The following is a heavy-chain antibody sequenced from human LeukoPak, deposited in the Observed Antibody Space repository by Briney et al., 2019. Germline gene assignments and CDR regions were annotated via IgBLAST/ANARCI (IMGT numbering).Heavy chain of an antibody. J-gene: IGHJ5*02. CDR2: IISFFGAA. CDR3: ARADLNWFDP. Sequence: SVKVSCKASGGTFNSSGISWVRQAPGQGLEWMGGIISFFGAAHYIQKFQGRLTITADESTSTAYMELSSLTSEDTAVYYCARADLNWFDPWGQGTLVTVSS. V-gene: IGHV1-69*01. CDR1: GGTFNSSG.